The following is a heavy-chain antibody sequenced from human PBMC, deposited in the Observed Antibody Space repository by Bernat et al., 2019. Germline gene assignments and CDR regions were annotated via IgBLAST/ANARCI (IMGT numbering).Heavy chain of an antibody. V-gene: IGHV1-18*01. CDR2: ISVYNGNA. CDR1: GYTFTNYG. Sequence: QVQLVQSGAEVKKPGASVRVSCKGSGYTFTNYGISWVRQAPGQGLEWMGWISVYNGNANYAQNFQGRVIMTRDTSTSTAFMELRSLRSDDTAVYYCAREATPRYSDSFDYWGQGTLVTDSS. CDR3: AREATPRYSDSFDY. D-gene: IGHD5-18*01. J-gene: IGHJ4*02.